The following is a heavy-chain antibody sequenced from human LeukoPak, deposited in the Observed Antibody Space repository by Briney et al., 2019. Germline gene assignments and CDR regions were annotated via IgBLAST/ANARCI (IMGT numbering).Heavy chain of an antibody. CDR3: ANLGPYYYDSSRYEGFDI. CDR1: GGSFSGYY. V-gene: IGHV4-34*01. J-gene: IGHJ3*02. CDR2: INHRGST. D-gene: IGHD3-22*01. Sequence: PSETLSLTCAVYGGSFSGYYWTWIRQPPGKRLEWIGEINHRGSTNYNPSLKSRVSMSIDTSKNQFSLRLSSVTAADTAVYYCANLGPYYYDSSRYEGFDIWGQGTMVTASS.